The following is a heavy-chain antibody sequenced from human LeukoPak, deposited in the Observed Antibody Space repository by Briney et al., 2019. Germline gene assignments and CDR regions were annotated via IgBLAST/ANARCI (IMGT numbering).Heavy chain of an antibody. CDR1: GFAFSTYA. CDR3: TTRSSGWYSD. CDR2: ISTSGRAT. D-gene: IGHD6-19*01. Sequence: PGGSLRLSCAASGFAFSTYAMTWVRQAPEKGLQWVSTISTSGRATYYADSVKGRFTISRDNSKNALYLQMNSLRDEDTAVYYCTTRSSGWYSDWGQGTLVTVSS. J-gene: IGHJ4*02. V-gene: IGHV3-23*01.